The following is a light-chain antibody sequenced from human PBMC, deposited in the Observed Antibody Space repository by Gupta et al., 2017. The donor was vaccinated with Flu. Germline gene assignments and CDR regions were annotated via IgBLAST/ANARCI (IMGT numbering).Light chain of an antibody. V-gene: IGLV6-57*03. CDR3: QSYDSSNWV. CDR1: SGSIASNY. Sequence: NFMLTQPHPVSESPGKTVTISCTRSSGSIASNYVQWYQQRPGSVPTTVIYEDNQRPSGVPDRFSGSIDSSSNSASLTISGLKTEDEDDYYCQSYDSSNWVFGGGTKLTVL. CDR2: EDN. J-gene: IGLJ3*02.